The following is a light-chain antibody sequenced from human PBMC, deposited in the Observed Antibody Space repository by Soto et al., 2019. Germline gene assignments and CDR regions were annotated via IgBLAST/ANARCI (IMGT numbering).Light chain of an antibody. CDR2: DVS. CDR1: SSDVGGYNY. Sequence: QSVLTQPASVSGSPGQSITISCPGTSSDVGGYNYVSWYQQHPGKAPKLMIYDVSNRPSGVSNRFSGSKSGNTASLTISGLQAEDEADYYCSSYTSSSTLVFGTGTNVTVL. CDR3: SSYTSSSTLV. J-gene: IGLJ1*01. V-gene: IGLV2-14*01.